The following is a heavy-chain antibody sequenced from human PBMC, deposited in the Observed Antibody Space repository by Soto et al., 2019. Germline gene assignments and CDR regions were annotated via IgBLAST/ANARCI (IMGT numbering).Heavy chain of an antibody. CDR1: GFTFSSYV. CDR2: ISGSGGST. Sequence: EVQLLESGGGLVQPGGSLRLSCAASGFTFSSYVMSWVRQAPGKGLEWVSAISGSGGSTYYADSVKGRFTISRDNSKNTLYLQMNSLRAEDTAVYYCAKAPRYHYSSSPPFDYWGQGTLVTVSS. D-gene: IGHD6-13*01. J-gene: IGHJ4*02. CDR3: AKAPRYHYSSSPPFDY. V-gene: IGHV3-23*01.